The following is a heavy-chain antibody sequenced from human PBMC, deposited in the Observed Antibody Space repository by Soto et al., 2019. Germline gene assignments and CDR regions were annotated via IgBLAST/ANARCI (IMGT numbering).Heavy chain of an antibody. CDR3: ARTAAAGKYYYGMDV. Sequence: GESLKISCKGSGYSFTTYWIGWVRQMPGKGLEWMGIIYPGDSDTRYSPSFQGQVTISADESTNTVYLQWSSLKASDTAMYYCARTAAAGKYYYGMDVWGQGTTDTVSS. V-gene: IGHV5-51*01. CDR2: IYPGDSDT. D-gene: IGHD6-13*01. J-gene: IGHJ6*02. CDR1: GYSFTTYW.